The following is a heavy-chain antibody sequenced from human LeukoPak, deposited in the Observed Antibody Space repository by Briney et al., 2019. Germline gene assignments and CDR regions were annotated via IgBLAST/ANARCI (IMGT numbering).Heavy chain of an antibody. V-gene: IGHV4-59*01. CDR1: GGSISSYY. Sequence: PSETLSLTCTVSGGSISSYYWSWIRQPPGKGLEWIGYIYYSGSTNYNPSLKSRVTISVDTSKNQFSLKLSSVTAADTAVYYCARSGDFWSGPLHDYWGQGTLVTVSS. CDR2: IYYSGST. D-gene: IGHD3-3*01. J-gene: IGHJ4*02. CDR3: ARSGDFWSGPLHDY.